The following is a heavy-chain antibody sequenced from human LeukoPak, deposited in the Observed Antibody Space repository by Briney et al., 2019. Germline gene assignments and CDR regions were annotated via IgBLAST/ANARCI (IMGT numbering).Heavy chain of an antibody. D-gene: IGHD3-10*01. CDR2: INPNSGGT. Sequence: ASVKVSCKASGYTFTDYYIHWVRQAPGQGLEWMGWINPNSGGTNYAQKFQGRVTMTRDTSISTAYMELSRLRSDDTAVYYCAKLPYGSGSSTNFDYWGQGTLVTVSS. V-gene: IGHV1-2*02. CDR1: GYTFTDYY. CDR3: AKLPYGSGSSTNFDY. J-gene: IGHJ4*02.